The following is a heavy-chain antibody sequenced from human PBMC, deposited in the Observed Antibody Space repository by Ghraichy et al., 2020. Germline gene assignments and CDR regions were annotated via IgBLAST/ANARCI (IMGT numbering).Heavy chain of an antibody. CDR1: GFTFSGYS. D-gene: IGHD4-23*01. J-gene: IGHJ6*02. CDR2: ISSSGRSI. CDR3: ARASTVVRFYYYGGLDV. Sequence: ETLSLTCVGSGFTFSGYSMNWVRQSPGKGLEWVSHISSSGRSIFYADSVKGRFSISRDNAQNSLSLQMNSLRDEDTAIYYCARASTVVRFYYYGGLDVWGQGTTVTVSS. V-gene: IGHV3-48*02.